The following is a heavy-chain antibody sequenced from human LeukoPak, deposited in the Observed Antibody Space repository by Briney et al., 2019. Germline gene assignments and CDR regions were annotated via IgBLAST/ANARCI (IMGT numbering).Heavy chain of an antibody. CDR1: GGSISSYF. D-gene: IGHD3-22*01. CDR3: ATYYYDRSVYTSYFFDI. V-gene: IGHV4-59*01. Sequence: SETLSLTCTVSGGSISSYFWSWIRQPPGKGLEWIGYISYSGSTTYNPSLKSRVSISVDTSKNQFSLRLSSVTAADTAVYYCATYYYDRSVYTSYFFDIGGKGKMVTVSS. J-gene: IGHJ3*02. CDR2: ISYSGST.